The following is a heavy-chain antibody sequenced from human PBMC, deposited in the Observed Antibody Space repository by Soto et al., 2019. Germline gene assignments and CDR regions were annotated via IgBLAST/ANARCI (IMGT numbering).Heavy chain of an antibody. J-gene: IGHJ4*02. CDR3: ARIGSASSGWLPDY. D-gene: IGHD6-19*01. V-gene: IGHV1-18*04. CDR2: INVYNGNT. Sequence: SSVKVSCKASGYTFTSNSIGWVRQAPGQGLEWMGWINVYNGNTKYAQQLQGRVTLTTDTSTSTAYMDLRSLRSDDTAVYYCARIGSASSGWLPDYWCQGIFLTGSS. CDR1: GYTFTSNS.